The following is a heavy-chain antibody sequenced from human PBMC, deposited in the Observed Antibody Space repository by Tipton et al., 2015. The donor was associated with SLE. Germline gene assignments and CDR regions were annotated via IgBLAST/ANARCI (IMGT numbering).Heavy chain of an antibody. D-gene: IGHD5-12*01. Sequence: TLSLTCGVSGDSLTSDSYYWAWIRQPPGMGLEWIGSIYFSGNTYYNSSLESRVTISVDTSKNEIFLKLRSVTAADTAFYYCAREVGDKEGFGYQFYFDVWGKGTTVIVSS. CDR1: GDSLTSDSYY. CDR2: IYFSGNT. CDR3: AREVGDKEGFGYQFYFDV. J-gene: IGHJ6*04. V-gene: IGHV4-39*07.